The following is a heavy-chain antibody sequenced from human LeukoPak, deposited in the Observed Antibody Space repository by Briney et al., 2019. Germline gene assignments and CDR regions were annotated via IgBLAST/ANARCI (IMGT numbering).Heavy chain of an antibody. D-gene: IGHD6-19*01. J-gene: IGHJ4*02. CDR2: IYYSGST. Sequence: SETLSLTCTVSGGSLSSSSYYWGWIRQPPGKGLEWIGSIYYSGSTYYNPSLKSRVTISVDTSKNQFSLKLSSVTAADTAVYYCAREGRIAVAGLDYWGQGTLVTVSS. CDR1: GGSLSSSSYY. CDR3: AREGRIAVAGLDY. V-gene: IGHV4-39*07.